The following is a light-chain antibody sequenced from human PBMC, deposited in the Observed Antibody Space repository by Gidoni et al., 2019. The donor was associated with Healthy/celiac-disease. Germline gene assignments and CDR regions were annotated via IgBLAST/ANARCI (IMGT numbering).Light chain of an antibody. V-gene: IGKV3-11*01. Sequence: EIVLTQSPATLSLSPGERATLSCRASQSVSSYLAWYQQKPGQAPRLLIYDASNRATGIPARFSGSGSGTDFTLTISSLEPEDFAVYYCQQRSNWTFGQETKLGIK. CDR1: QSVSSY. CDR3: QQRSNWT. J-gene: IGKJ2*01. CDR2: DAS.